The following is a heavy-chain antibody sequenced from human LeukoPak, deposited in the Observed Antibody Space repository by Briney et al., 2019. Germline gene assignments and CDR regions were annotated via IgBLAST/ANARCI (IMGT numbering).Heavy chain of an antibody. CDR2: ISTYNGNT. V-gene: IGHV1-18*01. Sequence: ASVKVSCKASGYTFTNYAMHWVRQAPGQRLEWMGWISTYNGNTNYVQKFEDRVTMTADTSTSTAYLELRSLRSDDTAIYYCARSYSNTWYHFDYWGQGTLVTVSS. J-gene: IGHJ4*02. D-gene: IGHD6-13*01. CDR1: GYTFTNYA. CDR3: ARSYSNTWYHFDY.